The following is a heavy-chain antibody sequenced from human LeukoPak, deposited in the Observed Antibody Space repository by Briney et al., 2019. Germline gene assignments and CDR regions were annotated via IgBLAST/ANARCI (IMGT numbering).Heavy chain of an antibody. V-gene: IGHV4-38-2*01. D-gene: IGHD3-22*01. J-gene: IGHJ5*02. CDR2: ISHIGST. CDR3: SRQMTVYPDDYYYDSSGYYKYNWFDP. Sequence: SDTLSLTCAVSGYPISSGYYWGWIRQPPRKRLEWNGSISHIGSTHYNPSLTCRVTISVDTSKNQFSLKLRSVTAADTAVYYCSRQMTVYPDDYYYDSSGYYKYNWFDPWGQGTLVTVSS. CDR1: GYPISSGYY.